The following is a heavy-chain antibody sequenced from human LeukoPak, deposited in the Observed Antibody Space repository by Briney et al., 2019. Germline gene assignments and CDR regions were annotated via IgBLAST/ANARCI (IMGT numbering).Heavy chain of an antibody. CDR2: IKQDGSEK. D-gene: IGHD4-17*01. CDR3: ARADCGDYGAY. V-gene: IGHV3-7*05. J-gene: IGHJ4*02. Sequence: PGGSLRLSCAASRFTFSRYWMSWVRQAPGKGLEWVANIKQDGSEKYYVDSVKGRFTISRDNAKNSLYLQMNSLRAEDTAVYYCARADCGDYGAYWGQGTLVTVSS. CDR1: RFTFSRYW.